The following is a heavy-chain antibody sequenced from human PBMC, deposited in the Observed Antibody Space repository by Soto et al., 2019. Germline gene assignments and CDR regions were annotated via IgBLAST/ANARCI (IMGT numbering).Heavy chain of an antibody. V-gene: IGHV1-3*01. J-gene: IGHJ6*02. CDR3: ARQGFGPLHGLVDV. Sequence: GASVKVSCKASGYTFTSYAMHWVRQAPGQRLEWMGWINGGNGNTYYSEHFQGRVSITRDTSASTAYMELSSLISEDTAVYYCARQGFGPLHGLVDVWGQGTTVTVSS. D-gene: IGHD3-10*01. CDR2: INGGNGNT. CDR1: GYTFTSYA.